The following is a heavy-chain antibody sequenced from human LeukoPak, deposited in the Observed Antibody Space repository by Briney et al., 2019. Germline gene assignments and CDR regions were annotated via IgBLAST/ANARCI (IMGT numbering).Heavy chain of an antibody. CDR1: GGSISSGDYY. J-gene: IGHJ6*02. V-gene: IGHV4-30-4*01. D-gene: IGHD2-15*01. Sequence: PSQTLSLTCTVSGGSISSGDYYWSWIRQPPGKGLEWIGYIYYSGSTYYNPSLKSRVTISVDTSKNQFSLKLSSVTAADTAVYYCARTELLPNYYYGMDVWGQGTTVAVSS. CDR2: IYYSGST. CDR3: ARTELLPNYYYGMDV.